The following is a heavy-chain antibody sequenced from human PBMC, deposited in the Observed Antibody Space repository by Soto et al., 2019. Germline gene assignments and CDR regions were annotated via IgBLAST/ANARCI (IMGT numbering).Heavy chain of an antibody. CDR1: GYTFTRDD. CDR2: MNPNSGNT. V-gene: IGHV1-8*01. CDR3: ARSLPWGSHERWLDP. J-gene: IGHJ5*02. D-gene: IGHD3-16*01. Sequence: QVQLVQAGAEVKKPGASVKVSCKASGYTFTRDDINWVRHATGHGLEWMGWMNPNSGNTGYAPKFQGRVTMTRNTSIRTAFMELSGLRSEDTAVYYCARSLPWGSHERWLDPWGQGTLVTVSP.